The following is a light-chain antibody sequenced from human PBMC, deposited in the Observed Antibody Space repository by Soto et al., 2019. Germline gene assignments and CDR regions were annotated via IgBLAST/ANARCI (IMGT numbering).Light chain of an antibody. J-gene: IGLJ1*01. V-gene: IGLV2-14*01. CDR3: SSYTSSSTGSYV. CDR1: SSDVGGYNY. Sequence: QAVVTQPASVSGSPGQSITISCTGTSSDVGGYNYVSWYQQHPGKAPKLMIYDVSNRPSGVSNRFSGSKSGNTASLTISGLQAEDEADYYCSSYTSSSTGSYVFGTGTKLTVL. CDR2: DVS.